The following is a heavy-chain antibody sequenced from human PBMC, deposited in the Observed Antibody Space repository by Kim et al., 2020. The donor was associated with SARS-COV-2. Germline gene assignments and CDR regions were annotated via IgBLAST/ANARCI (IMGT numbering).Heavy chain of an antibody. Sequence: NPSLKSRVTISVDTSKNQFSLKLSSVTAADTAVYYCARRTMVRGVTFDYWGQGTLVTVSS. D-gene: IGHD3-10*01. J-gene: IGHJ4*02. V-gene: IGHV4-39*01. CDR3: ARRTMVRGVTFDY.